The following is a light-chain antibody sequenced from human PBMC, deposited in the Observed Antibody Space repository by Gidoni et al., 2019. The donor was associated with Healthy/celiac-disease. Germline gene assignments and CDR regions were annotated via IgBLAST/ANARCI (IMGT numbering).Light chain of an antibody. CDR3: QQYGSSPYT. V-gene: IGKV3-20*01. CDR1: QSVSSSY. J-gene: IGKJ2*01. Sequence: EIALTQSPCTLSLSPGERATLSCRASQSVSSSYLAWYQQKSGQAPRLLIYGAYRRATGITDRVSGSGSGTDITLTIRRLEAEDLAVYDCQQYGSSPYTFGQGTKLEFK. CDR2: GAY.